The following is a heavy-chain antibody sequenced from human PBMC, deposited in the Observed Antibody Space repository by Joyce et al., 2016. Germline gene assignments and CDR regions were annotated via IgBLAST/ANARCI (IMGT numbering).Heavy chain of an antibody. CDR3: ARRGRIGWFDP. V-gene: IGHV5-51*01. J-gene: IGHJ5*02. D-gene: IGHD2-21*01. Sequence: EVQLVQSGAEVKKPGESLKISCKLSGYNFTNYWIAWVRQMPGKGLECVGIIYPDDSDTRYRPSFQGQVTFSVDKSISTAYLQWSSLKASDTAIYYCARRGRIGWFDPWGQGTLVTVSS. CDR1: GYNFTNYW. CDR2: IYPDDSDT.